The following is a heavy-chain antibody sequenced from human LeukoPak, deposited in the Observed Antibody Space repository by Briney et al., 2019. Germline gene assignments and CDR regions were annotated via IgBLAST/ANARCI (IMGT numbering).Heavy chain of an antibody. Sequence: APVKVSCKASGYTFTSYGISWVRQAPGQGLEWMGWISAYNGNTNYAQKLQGRVTMTTDTSTSTVYMELSSLRSEDTAVYYCARDRFLGGYSYGIDYWGQGTLATVSS. CDR3: ARDRFLGGYSYGIDY. V-gene: IGHV1-18*01. CDR1: GYTFTSYG. D-gene: IGHD5-18*01. J-gene: IGHJ4*02. CDR2: ISAYNGNT.